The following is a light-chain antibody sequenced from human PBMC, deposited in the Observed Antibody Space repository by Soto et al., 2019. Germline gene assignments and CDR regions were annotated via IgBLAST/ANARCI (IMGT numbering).Light chain of an antibody. V-gene: IGKV3-15*01. CDR1: QSVSSN. CDR2: GAS. CDR3: HQYAASPLT. J-gene: IGKJ4*01. Sequence: EIVMTQTPATLSVSPGERATLSCRASQSVSSNLAWYQHKPGQAASLLIHGASTRATGIPARFSGSGSGTEFTLTISSLQSEDFAVYYCHQYAASPLTFGGGTKVEIK.